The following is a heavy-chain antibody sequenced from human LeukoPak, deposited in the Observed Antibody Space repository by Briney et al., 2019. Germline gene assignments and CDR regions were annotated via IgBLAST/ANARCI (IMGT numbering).Heavy chain of an antibody. Sequence: GGSLRLSCAASGFTFDKYAMNWVRQAPGEGLECVLGISGSGVNTYYAHSVKGRFTISRDNSKNTLYLQLNSLRGEDTAIYYWARDTSYNYGAHAMDVWGQGTTVTVSS. CDR3: ARDTSYNYGAHAMDV. D-gene: IGHD4/OR15-4a*01. CDR1: GFTFDKYA. CDR2: ISGSGVNT. J-gene: IGHJ6*02. V-gene: IGHV3-23*01.